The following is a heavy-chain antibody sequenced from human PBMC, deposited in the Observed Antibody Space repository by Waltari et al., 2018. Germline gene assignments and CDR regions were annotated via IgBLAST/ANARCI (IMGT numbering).Heavy chain of an antibody. D-gene: IGHD3-3*01. J-gene: IGHJ6*02. V-gene: IGHV4-34*01. CDR3: ARGNRYYDFWSGTYYYYGMDV. Sequence: QVQLQQWGAGLLKPSETLSLTCAVYGGSFSGYYWSWIRQPPGKGLEWIGEINHSGSTNDNPSLKSRVTISVDSSKNQFSLKRSSVTAADTAVYYCARGNRYYDFWSGTYYYYGMDVWGRGTTVTVSS. CDR2: INHSGST. CDR1: GGSFSGYY.